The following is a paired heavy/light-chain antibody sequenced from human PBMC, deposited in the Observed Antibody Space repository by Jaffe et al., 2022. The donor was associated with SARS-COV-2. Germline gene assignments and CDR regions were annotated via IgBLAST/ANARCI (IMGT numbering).Light chain of an antibody. Sequence: DVVMTQSPLSLPVTLGQPASISCRSSQSLVHSDGNTYLNWFQQRPGQSPRRLIYKISNRGSGVPDRFSGSGSGTDFTLKISRVEAEDVGVYYCMQGTHWPRTFGQGTKVEIK. CDR2: KIS. J-gene: IGKJ1*01. CDR3: MQGTHWPRT. V-gene: IGKV2-30*02. CDR1: QSLVHSDGNTY.
Heavy chain of an antibody. CDR1: GFTFSSFW. D-gene: IGHD7-27*01. J-gene: IGHJ4*02. CDR2: IKQDGSEK. Sequence: EVQLVESGGGLVQPGGSLRLSCGASGFTFSSFWMIWVRQAPGGGLELLCNIKQDGSEKYYVDSVKGRFTISRDNAKNSLYLQMDSLRAEDTAVYYCVRDNWGPDYWGQGTLVTVSS. CDR3: VRDNWGPDY. V-gene: IGHV3-7*01.